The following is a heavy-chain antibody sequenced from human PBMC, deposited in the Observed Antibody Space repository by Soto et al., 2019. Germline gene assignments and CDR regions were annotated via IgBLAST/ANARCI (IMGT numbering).Heavy chain of an antibody. J-gene: IGHJ4*02. CDR1: GYSFTTYW. V-gene: IGHV5-10-1*01. Sequence: GESVKISCQASGYSFTTYWISWVRQMPGKGLECMGRIDPTDSYTDYGPSFEGHVTMSVDRSINTAYLEWSSLKASDSAMYYCGRLTLAQDSSGYHNSDYWGLGTLVTVSS. CDR2: IDPTDSYT. D-gene: IGHD3-22*01. CDR3: GRLTLAQDSSGYHNSDY.